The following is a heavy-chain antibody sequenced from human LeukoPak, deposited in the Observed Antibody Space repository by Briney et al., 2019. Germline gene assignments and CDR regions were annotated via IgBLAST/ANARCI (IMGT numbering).Heavy chain of an antibody. D-gene: IGHD6-6*01. Sequence: PGGSLRLSCAASGFTVSGNYMTWVRQAPGMGLEWVSVTYGDGSTSYADSVKDRFTISRDNSKNTLYLQMNSLRAADTAVYYCARDKGTSYLSSFDYWGQGTLVTVSS. CDR1: GFTVSGNY. CDR3: ARDKGTSYLSSFDY. J-gene: IGHJ4*02. CDR2: TYGDGST. V-gene: IGHV3-66*01.